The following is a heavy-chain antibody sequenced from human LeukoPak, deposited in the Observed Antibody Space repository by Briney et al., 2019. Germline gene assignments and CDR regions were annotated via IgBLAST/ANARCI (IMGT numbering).Heavy chain of an antibody. D-gene: IGHD6-19*01. CDR2: IYPVDSKT. CDR1: GYNFTTYW. Sequence: GESLKISCKGSGYNFTTYWIGWVRQMPGKGLEWMGIIYPVDSKTRYSPSFQGQVTISADKSISTAYLQWSSLSDTDTAMYYCARHSSVADTSGCFDSWGQGTLVTVSS. V-gene: IGHV5-51*01. CDR3: ARHSSVADTSGCFDS. J-gene: IGHJ5*01.